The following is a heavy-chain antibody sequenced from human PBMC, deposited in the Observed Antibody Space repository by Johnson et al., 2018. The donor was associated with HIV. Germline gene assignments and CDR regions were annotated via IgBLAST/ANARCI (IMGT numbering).Heavy chain of an antibody. Sequence: QVQLVESGGGVVHPGRSLRLSCAASGFTFSSYAMHWVRQAPGKGLEWVAVISYDGSNKYYADSVKGRFTISRDNSKNTLYLQMNSLRAEDTAVYYCARDRSTPQPYYYDSSGYRGYSAFDIWDQGTMVTVSS. V-gene: IGHV3-30*04. CDR1: GFTFSSYA. CDR3: ARDRSTPQPYYYDSSGYRGYSAFDI. CDR2: ISYDGSNK. D-gene: IGHD3-22*01. J-gene: IGHJ3*02.